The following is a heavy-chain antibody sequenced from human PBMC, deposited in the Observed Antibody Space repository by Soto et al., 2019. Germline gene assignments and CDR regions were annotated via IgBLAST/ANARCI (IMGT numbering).Heavy chain of an antibody. CDR2: IKSKTDGGTT. CDR1: GFTFSNAW. D-gene: IGHD4-17*01. V-gene: IGHV3-15*01. J-gene: IGHJ4*02. Sequence: PGGSLRLSCAASGFTFSNAWMSWVRQAPGKGLEWVGRIKSKTDGGTTDYAAPVKGRFTILRDDSKNTLYLQMNSLKTEDTAVYYCTAYYGDYAGDYFDYWGQGTLVTVSS. CDR3: TAYYGDYAGDYFDY.